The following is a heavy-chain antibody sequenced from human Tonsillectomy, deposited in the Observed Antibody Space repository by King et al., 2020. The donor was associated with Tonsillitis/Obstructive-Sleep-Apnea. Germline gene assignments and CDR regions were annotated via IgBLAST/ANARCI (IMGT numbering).Heavy chain of an antibody. Sequence: QLQESGPGLVKPSQTLSLTCTVSGGSISSGGYYWSWIRQHPGQGLEWIGYIYYSGSTYYNPSLKSRVTISVDTSKNQFSLKLSSVTAADTAVYYCAREGCSGGSCYSGGQGNWFDPWGQGTLVTVSS. D-gene: IGHD2-15*01. J-gene: IGHJ5*02. CDR2: IYYSGST. CDR3: AREGCSGGSCYSGGQGNWFDP. V-gene: IGHV4-31*03. CDR1: GGSISSGGYY.